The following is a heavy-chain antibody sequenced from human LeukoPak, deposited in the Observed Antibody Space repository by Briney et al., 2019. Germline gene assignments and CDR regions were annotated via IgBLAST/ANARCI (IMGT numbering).Heavy chain of an antibody. CDR1: VFIVSRNY. D-gene: IGHD6-13*01. V-gene: IGHV3-53*01. CDR2: IYSGGDT. CDR3: ARDRRYSSSWYFWN. J-gene: IGHJ4*02. Sequence: GGSLRLSCAVSVFIVSRNYMSWVPEAPGKGLEWGSLIYSGGDTYYADSVKGRFTISRDNSNNTLYLQMNSLRAEDTGVYYCARDRRYSSSWYFWNWGQGTLVTVSS.